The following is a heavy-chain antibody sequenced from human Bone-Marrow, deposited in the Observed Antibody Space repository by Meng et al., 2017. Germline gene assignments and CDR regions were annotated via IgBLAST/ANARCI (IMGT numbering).Heavy chain of an antibody. D-gene: IGHD5-24*01. V-gene: IGHV3-30*03. CDR1: GFTFSSYS. J-gene: IGHJ6*02. CDR2: ISYDGSNK. CDR3: ASSIEMATIIETLGGMDV. Sequence: GESLKISCAASGFTFSSYSMNWVRQAPGKGLEWVAVISYDGSNKYYADSVKGRFTISRDNSKNTLYLQMNSLRAEDTAVYYCASSIEMATIIETLGGMDVWGQGTTVTVSS.